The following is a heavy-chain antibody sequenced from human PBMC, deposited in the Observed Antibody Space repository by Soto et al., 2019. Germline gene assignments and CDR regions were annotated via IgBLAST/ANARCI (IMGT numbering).Heavy chain of an antibody. Sequence: GASVKVSCKASGYTFTSYYMHWVRQAPGQGLEWMGIINPSGGSTSYAQKFQGRVTMTRDTSTSTVYMELSSLRSEDTAVYYCARDYGPYFSGYYAGDDYWGQGTLVTVSS. CDR3: ARDYGPYFSGYYAGDDY. CDR1: GYTFTSYY. CDR2: INPSGGST. V-gene: IGHV1-46*01. J-gene: IGHJ4*02. D-gene: IGHD3-22*01.